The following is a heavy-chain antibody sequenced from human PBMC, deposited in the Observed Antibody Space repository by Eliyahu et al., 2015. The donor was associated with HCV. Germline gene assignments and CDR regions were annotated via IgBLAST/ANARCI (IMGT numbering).Heavy chain of an antibody. CDR2: IDPSDSYT. CDR1: GYSFTSYW. J-gene: IGHJ3*02. V-gene: IGHV5-10-1*03. D-gene: IGHD2-2*01. Sequence: EVQLVQSGAEVKKPGESLRISCKGSGYSFTSYWISWVRQMPGKGLEWMGRIDPSDSYTNYSPSFQGHVTISADKSISTAYLQWSSLKASDTAMYYCARLPYIVVVPAAIYAFDIWGQGTMVTVSS. CDR3: ARLPYIVVVPAAIYAFDI.